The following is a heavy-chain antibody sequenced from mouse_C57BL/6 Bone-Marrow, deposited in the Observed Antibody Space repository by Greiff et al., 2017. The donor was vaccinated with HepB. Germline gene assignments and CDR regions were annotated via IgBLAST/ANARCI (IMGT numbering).Heavy chain of an antibody. Sequence: VQLKQPGAELVKPGASVKLSCKASGYTFTSYWMHWVKQRPGQGLEWIGMIHPNSGSTNYNEKFKSKATLTVDKSSSTAYMQLSSLTSEDSAVYYCANRVYYYGSRYAMDYWGQGTSVTVSS. V-gene: IGHV1-64*01. D-gene: IGHD1-1*01. CDR1: GYTFTSYW. J-gene: IGHJ4*01. CDR2: IHPNSGST. CDR3: ANRVYYYGSRYAMDY.